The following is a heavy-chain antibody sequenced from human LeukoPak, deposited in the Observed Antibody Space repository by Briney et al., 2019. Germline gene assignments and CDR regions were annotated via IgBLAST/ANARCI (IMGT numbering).Heavy chain of an antibody. CDR2: FDPEDGET. D-gene: IGHD2-15*01. J-gene: IGHJ4*02. CDR1: GYTLTELS. V-gene: IGHV1-24*01. CDR3: ATAVWGYCSGGSCFKTFDY. Sequence: GASVKVSCKVSGYTLTELSMHWVRQAPGKGLEWMGGFDPEDGETIYAQKFQGRVTMTEDTSTDTAYMELSSLRSEDTAVYYRATAVWGYCSGGSCFKTFDYWGQGTLVTVSS.